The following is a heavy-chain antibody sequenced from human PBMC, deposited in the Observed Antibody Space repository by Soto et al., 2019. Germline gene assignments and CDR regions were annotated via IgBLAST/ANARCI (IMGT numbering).Heavy chain of an antibody. CDR2: IIPIFGTA. CDR3: AREPAAMSGEWLRAL. D-gene: IGHD2-2*01. J-gene: IGHJ4*02. CDR1: GGTFSSYA. Sequence: GASVKVSCKASGGTFSSYAISWVRQAPGQGLEWMGGIIPIFGTANYAQKFQGRVTITADESTSTAYMELSSLRSEDTAVYYCAREPAAMSGEWLRALWGQGTLVTVSS. V-gene: IGHV1-69*13.